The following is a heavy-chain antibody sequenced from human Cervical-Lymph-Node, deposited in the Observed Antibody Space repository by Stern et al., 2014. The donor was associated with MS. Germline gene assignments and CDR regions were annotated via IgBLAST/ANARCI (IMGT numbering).Heavy chain of an antibody. V-gene: IGHV2-5*02. CDR3: AHRPEWLRFFDY. CDR2: IYWDDDK. CDR1: GFSLSTSGVG. J-gene: IGHJ4*02. Sequence: QVTLRESGPTLVKPTQTLTLTCTFSGFSLSTSGVGVGWIRQPPGKVLEWLALIYWDDDKRYSPSLKSRLTITKDTSKNQVVLTMTNMDPVDTATYYCAHRPEWLRFFDYWGQGTLVTVSS. D-gene: IGHD5-12*01.